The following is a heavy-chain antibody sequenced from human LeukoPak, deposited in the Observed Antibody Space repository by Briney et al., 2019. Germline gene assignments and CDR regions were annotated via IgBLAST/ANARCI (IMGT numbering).Heavy chain of an antibody. CDR2: IIPIFGTA. CDR3: ARLAGGSGIDY. D-gene: IGHD3-10*01. Sequence: SVNVSCKASGGTFSSYAISWVRQAPGQGLEWMGGIIPIFGTANYAQKFQGRVTITTDESTSTAYMELSSLRSEDTAVYYCARLAGGSGIDYWGQGTLVTVSS. J-gene: IGHJ4*02. V-gene: IGHV1-69*05. CDR1: GGTFSSYA.